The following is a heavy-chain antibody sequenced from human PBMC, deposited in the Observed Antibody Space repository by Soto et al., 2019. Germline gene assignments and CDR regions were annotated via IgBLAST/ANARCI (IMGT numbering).Heavy chain of an antibody. CDR3: ARDQWDTAMVPQEGYHYYGMDV. CDR2: IIPIFGTA. Sequence: ASVKVSCKASGGTFSSYAISWVRQAPGQGLEWMGGIIPIFGTANYAQKFQGRVTITADESTSTAYMELSSPRSEDTAVYYCARDQWDTAMVPQEGYHYYGMDVWGQGTTVTVSS. CDR1: GGTFSSYA. J-gene: IGHJ6*02. D-gene: IGHD5-18*01. V-gene: IGHV1-69*13.